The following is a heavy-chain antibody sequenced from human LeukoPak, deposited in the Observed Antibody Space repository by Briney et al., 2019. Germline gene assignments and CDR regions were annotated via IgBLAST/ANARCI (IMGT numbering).Heavy chain of an antibody. V-gene: IGHV3-30*04. J-gene: IGHJ4*02. CDR2: ISYDGSNK. D-gene: IGHD3-22*01. CDR1: GFTFSSYA. CDR3: AKDRDYYDSIGYFDY. Sequence: GGSLRLSCAASGFTFSSYAMHWVRQAPGKGLEWVAVISYDGSNKYYADSVKGRFTISRDNSKNTLYLQMNSLRAEDTAVYYCAKDRDYYDSIGYFDYWGQGTLVTVSS.